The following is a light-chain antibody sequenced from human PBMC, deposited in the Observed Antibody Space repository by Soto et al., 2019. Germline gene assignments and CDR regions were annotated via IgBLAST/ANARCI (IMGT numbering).Light chain of an antibody. V-gene: IGLV4-69*01. CDR2: LNSDGSH. CDR1: SGHNNYA. CDR3: QTWGTGTWV. Sequence: QLVLTQSPSASASLGASDKLTCTLSSGHNNYAIAWHQQQPEKGPRYLMKLNSDGSHTKGDGIPDRFSGSSSGAERYLTISSLQSEDEADYYCQTWGTGTWVFGGGTKVTVL. J-gene: IGLJ3*02.